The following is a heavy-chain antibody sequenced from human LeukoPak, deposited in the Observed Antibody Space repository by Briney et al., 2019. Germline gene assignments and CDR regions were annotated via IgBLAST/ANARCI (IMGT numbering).Heavy chain of an antibody. J-gene: IGHJ4*02. D-gene: IGHD1-26*01. CDR3: ARTWEEYYFDY. Sequence: GGSLRLSCAASGFTFSSYAMHWVRQAPGKGLEGVAVISYDGSNKYYADSVKGRFTISRDNSKTTLYLQMNSLRAEDTAVYYCARTWEEYYFDYWGQGTLVTVSS. CDR1: GFTFSSYA. CDR2: ISYDGSNK. V-gene: IGHV3-30*04.